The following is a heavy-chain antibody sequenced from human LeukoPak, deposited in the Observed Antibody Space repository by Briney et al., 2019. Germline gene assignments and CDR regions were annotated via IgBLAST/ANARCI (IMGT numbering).Heavy chain of an antibody. Sequence: ASVKVSCKASGYTFTGSYMHCVRQAPGQGLEWMGRITPNIVGTNTAQKFQGSLTITRETSISTAYIGLSSLRSADTAVYYRARYLVATDCRDGYNYEGFWGQGTLVTVSS. J-gene: IGHJ4*02. CDR2: ITPNIVGT. CDR3: ARYLVATDCRDGYNYEGF. D-gene: IGHD5-24*01. CDR1: GYTFTGSY. V-gene: IGHV1-2*06.